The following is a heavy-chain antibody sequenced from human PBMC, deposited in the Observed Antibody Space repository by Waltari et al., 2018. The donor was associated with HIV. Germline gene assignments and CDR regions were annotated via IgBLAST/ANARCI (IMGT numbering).Heavy chain of an antibody. D-gene: IGHD6-6*01. J-gene: IGHJ4*02. CDR2: FWSDGAEI. Sequence: QVKLVESGGGVVQPGRSLTLSCAVSGFPFSTFAIPWVRQSPGTRLEWLAVFWSDGAEISYADSVKGRFTISKDSSQKTLYLHLTSLRAEDTALYYCARGYSSSRWIPLYHWGRGTLVTVSS. CDR1: GFPFSTFA. CDR3: ARGYSSSRWIPLYH. V-gene: IGHV3-33*01.